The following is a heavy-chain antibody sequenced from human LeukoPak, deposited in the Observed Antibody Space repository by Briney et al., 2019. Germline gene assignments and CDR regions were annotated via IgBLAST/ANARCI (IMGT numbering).Heavy chain of an antibody. CDR3: ARDGAYYYDSSGYSH. Sequence: GESLKISCKASGYSFVSHWIVWVRQMPGKGLEWLGIIYPGDSDTRYSPSFQGQVTISADKSISTAYLQWNSLRASDTAMYYCARDGAYYYDSSGYSHWGQGTLVTVSS. J-gene: IGHJ4*02. CDR2: IYPGDSDT. V-gene: IGHV5-51*01. CDR1: GYSFVSHW. D-gene: IGHD3-22*01.